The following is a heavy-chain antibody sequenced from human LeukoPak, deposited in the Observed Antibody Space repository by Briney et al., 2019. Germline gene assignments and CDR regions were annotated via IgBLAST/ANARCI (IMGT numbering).Heavy chain of an antibody. CDR2: INHSGST. CDR3: ARRASSGYFIKLDY. J-gene: IGHJ4*02. D-gene: IGHD3-22*01. Sequence: SETLSLTCAVYGGSFSGYYWSWIRQPPGKGLEWIGEINHSGSTNYNPSLKSRVTISVDTSKNQFSLKLSSVTAADTAVYYCARRASSGYFIKLDYWGQGTPVTVSS. V-gene: IGHV4-34*01. CDR1: GGSFSGYY.